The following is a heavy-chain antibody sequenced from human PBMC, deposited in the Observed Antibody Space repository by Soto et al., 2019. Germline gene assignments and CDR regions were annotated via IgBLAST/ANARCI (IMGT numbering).Heavy chain of an antibody. V-gene: IGHV4-4*07. CDR3: ARDIRIAAAGLYYYYYGMDV. CDR1: GGSISSYY. D-gene: IGHD6-13*01. CDR2: IYTSGST. Sequence: SETLSLTCTVSGGSISSYYWSWIRQPAGKGLEWIGRIYTSGSTNYNPSLKSRVTMSVDTSKNQFSLKLSSVTAADTTVYYCARDIRIAAAGLYYYYYGMDVWGQGTTVTVSS. J-gene: IGHJ6*02.